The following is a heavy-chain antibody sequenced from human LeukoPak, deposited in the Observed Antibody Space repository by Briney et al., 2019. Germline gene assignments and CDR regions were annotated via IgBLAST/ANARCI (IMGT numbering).Heavy chain of an antibody. J-gene: IGHJ5*02. V-gene: IGHV4-59*01. D-gene: IGHD4-11*01. CDR3: ARAPDDHSNYAQRRVGWFDP. CDR2: IYYSGST. CDR1: GGSISSYY. Sequence: PSETLSLTCTVSGGSISSYYWSWIRQPPGKGPEWIGYIYYSGSTNYNPSLKSRVTISVDTSKNQFSLTLSSVTAADTAVYYCARAPDDHSNYAQRRVGWFDPWGQGTLVTVSS.